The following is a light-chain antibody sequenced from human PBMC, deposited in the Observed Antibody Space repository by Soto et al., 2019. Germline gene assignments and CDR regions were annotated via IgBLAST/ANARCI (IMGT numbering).Light chain of an antibody. J-gene: IGKJ3*01. CDR1: QGISSY. CDR3: LQLNSYPHT. Sequence: IELTQSPSSLSASVGDRVTITCRASQGISSYLAWYQQKPGKAPKLLIFAASTLQSGVPSRFSGCGSGTDFTLTISSLQPEDFATYYCLQLNSYPHTFGPGTKVDIK. V-gene: IGKV1-9*01. CDR2: AAS.